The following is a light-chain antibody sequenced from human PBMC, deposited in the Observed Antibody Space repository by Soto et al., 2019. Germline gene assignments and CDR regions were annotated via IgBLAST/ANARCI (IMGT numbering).Light chain of an antibody. CDR2: EFT. Sequence: QSALTQPPSASGSPGQSVTISCTGISADLGGYNYVSWYQQHPGKAPRLIIYEFTKRPSGVPDRFSGSNSANTASLTVSGLQAEDEADYYCGSYTDTNTCLFGGGTKLTVL. CDR3: GSYTDTNTCL. CDR1: SADLGGYNY. J-gene: IGLJ2*01. V-gene: IGLV2-8*01.